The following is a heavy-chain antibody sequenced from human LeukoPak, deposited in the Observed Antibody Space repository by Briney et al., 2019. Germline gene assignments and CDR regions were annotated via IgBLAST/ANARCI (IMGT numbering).Heavy chain of an antibody. CDR3: ARGPGPADDGGGYCFDY. J-gene: IGHJ4*02. CDR2: INPSGGST. D-gene: IGHD3-22*01. CDR1: GYTFTSYY. Sequence: GASVTVSCTASGYTFTSYYLYWVRQAPGQGLEWMGLINPSGGSTTSAQKFQGRVTMTRDTSTSTVYMELRSLRSEDTAVYYCARGPGPADDGGGYCFDYWGQGTVVSVSS. V-gene: IGHV1-46*01.